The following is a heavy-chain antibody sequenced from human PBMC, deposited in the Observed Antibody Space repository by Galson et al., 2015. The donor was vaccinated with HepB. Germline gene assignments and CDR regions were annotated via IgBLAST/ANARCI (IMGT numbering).Heavy chain of an antibody. CDR3: ARATGSGSYYKGKNWYFDL. Sequence: SLRLSCAASGFTFSSYGMHWVRQAPGKGLEWVAVIWYDGSNKYYADSVKGRFTISRDNSKNTLYLQMNSLRAEDTAVYYCARATGSGSYYKGKNWYFDLWGRGTLVTVSS. J-gene: IGHJ2*01. D-gene: IGHD3-10*01. CDR2: IWYDGSNK. CDR1: GFTFSSYG. V-gene: IGHV3-33*01.